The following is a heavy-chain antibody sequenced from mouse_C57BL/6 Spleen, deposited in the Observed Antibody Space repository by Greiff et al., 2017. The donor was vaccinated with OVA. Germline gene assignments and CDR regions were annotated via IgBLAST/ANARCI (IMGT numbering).Heavy chain of an antibody. CDR1: GYAFSSYW. CDR2: IYPGDGDT. CDR3: AVYYYGSSSFAY. D-gene: IGHD1-1*01. Sequence: QVQLQQSGAELVKPGASVKISCTASGYAFSSYWMNWVKQRPGKGLEWIGQIYPGDGDTNYNGKFKGKATLTADKSSSTAYMQLSSLTSEDSAVYFCAVYYYGSSSFAYWGQGTLVTVSA. V-gene: IGHV1-80*01. J-gene: IGHJ3*01.